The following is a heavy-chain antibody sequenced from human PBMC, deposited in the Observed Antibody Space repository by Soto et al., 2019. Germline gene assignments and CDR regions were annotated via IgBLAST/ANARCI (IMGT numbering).Heavy chain of an antibody. Sequence: PGGSLRLSCAAAGFTFSSYSMNWVRQAPGKGLEWVSSISSSSSYIYYADSVKGRFTISRDNAKNSLYPQMNSLRAEDTAVYYCARDRYSSSSMDVWGQGTTVTVSS. CDR2: ISSSSSYI. J-gene: IGHJ6*02. D-gene: IGHD6-6*01. CDR1: GFTFSSYS. CDR3: ARDRYSSSSMDV. V-gene: IGHV3-21*01.